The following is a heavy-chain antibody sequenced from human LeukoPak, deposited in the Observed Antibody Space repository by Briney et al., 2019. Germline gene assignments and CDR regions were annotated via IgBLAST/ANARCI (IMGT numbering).Heavy chain of an antibody. Sequence: GGSLRLSCAASGFTFSSYAMHWVRQAPGKGLEWVSYISSSGSTIYYADSVKGRFTISRDNAKNSLSLQMNSLRAEDTAVYYCARLECSSTTCPFAYWGQGTLVTVSS. V-gene: IGHV3-48*01. D-gene: IGHD2-2*01. J-gene: IGHJ4*02. CDR2: ISSSGSTI. CDR3: ARLECSSTTCPFAY. CDR1: GFTFSSYA.